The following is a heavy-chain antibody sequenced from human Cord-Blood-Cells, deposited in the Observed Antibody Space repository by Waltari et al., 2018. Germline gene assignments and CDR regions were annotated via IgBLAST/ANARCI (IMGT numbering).Heavy chain of an antibody. CDR2: INPNSGGT. D-gene: IGHD2-2*01. Sequence: QVQLVQSGAEVKKPGASVKVSCKASGYTFTGYYMHWVRQAPGHGLEWMGWINPNSGGTNYAQKFQGRVTMTRDTSISTAYMELSRLRSDDTAVYYCARDDGYCSSTSCYPHFDYWGQGTLVTVSS. V-gene: IGHV1-2*02. CDR1: GYTFTGYY. J-gene: IGHJ4*02. CDR3: ARDDGYCSSTSCYPHFDY.